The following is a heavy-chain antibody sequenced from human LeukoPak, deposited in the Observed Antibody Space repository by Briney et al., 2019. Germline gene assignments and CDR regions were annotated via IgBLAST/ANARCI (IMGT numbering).Heavy chain of an antibody. V-gene: IGHV1-8*01. Sequence: ASVKVSCTASGYTFSSYDINWVRQATGQGLEWMGWMNPNSGHTGYAQKFQGRVTMTRNTSISTAYMELSSLRSEDTAVNYCARVRGSYYYYGMDVWGQGTTVTVSS. CDR2: MNPNSGHT. CDR3: ARVRGSYYYYGMDV. D-gene: IGHD2-15*01. J-gene: IGHJ6*02. CDR1: GYTFSSYD.